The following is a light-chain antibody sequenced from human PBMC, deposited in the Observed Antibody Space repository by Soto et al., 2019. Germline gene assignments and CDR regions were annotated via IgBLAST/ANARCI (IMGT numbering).Light chain of an antibody. CDR2: GAS. CDR1: QSVSSSY. CDR3: HQYGSSPWT. Sequence: EIVITQSPATLSVSPGESATLFCRASQSVSSSYLAWYQQKPGQAPRLLIYGASTRATGIPDRFSGSGSGTDFTLTISRLEPEDFAVYYCHQYGSSPWTFGQGTKVDIK. V-gene: IGKV3-20*01. J-gene: IGKJ1*01.